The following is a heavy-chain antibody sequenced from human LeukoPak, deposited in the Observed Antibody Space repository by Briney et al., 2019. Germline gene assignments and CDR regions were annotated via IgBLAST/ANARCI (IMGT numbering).Heavy chain of an antibody. CDR3: ARGPLYFEF. Sequence: PSETLSLTCAVSGASTDTHYGSWIRQPPGKGLEWIGNIFYRGSTNYNPSLKSRVTLSVDTSKNHFSLRLSSVTAADTAIYYCARGPLYFEFWGQGTMVTVSS. J-gene: IGHJ4*02. CDR1: GASTDTHY. D-gene: IGHD1-14*01. V-gene: IGHV4-59*11. CDR2: IFYRGST.